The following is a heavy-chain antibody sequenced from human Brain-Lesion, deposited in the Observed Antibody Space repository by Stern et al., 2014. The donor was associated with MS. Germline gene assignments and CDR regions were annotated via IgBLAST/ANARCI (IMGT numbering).Heavy chain of an antibody. Sequence: VQLLESGGDLVQPGGSLRLSCTASGFTFSTYWMHWVRQAPGQGLVWGSRINGDGSRTSYADSVKGRFTISRDNAKNTLYVQMNSLRVEDTAVYYCARAHVDTWDWFDPWGQGTLVTVSS. CDR2: INGDGSRT. J-gene: IGHJ5*02. CDR1: GFTFSTYW. V-gene: IGHV3-74*02. D-gene: IGHD5-18*01. CDR3: ARAHVDTWDWFDP.